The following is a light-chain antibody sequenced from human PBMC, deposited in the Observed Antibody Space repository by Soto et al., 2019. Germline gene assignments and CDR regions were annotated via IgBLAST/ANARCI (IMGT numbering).Light chain of an antibody. J-gene: IGKJ1*01. Sequence: DIQMTQSPSSLSASVGDRVTITCQASQDINKNLIWYQQKPGKAPKLLIYDASDLETGVPSRFSGSGSGTGFTFTISSLQPEDFATYYCQQSYTTTGTFGQGTKVDIK. CDR2: DAS. V-gene: IGKV1-33*01. CDR1: QDINKN. CDR3: QQSYTTTGT.